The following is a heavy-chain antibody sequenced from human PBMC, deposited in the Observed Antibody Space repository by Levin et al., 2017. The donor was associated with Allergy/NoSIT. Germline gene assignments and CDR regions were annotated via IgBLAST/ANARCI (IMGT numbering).Heavy chain of an antibody. CDR1: GGSISSYY. CDR3: ARARYSTLFDY. J-gene: IGHJ4*02. CDR2: IYSSGDT. Sequence: SETLSLTCSVSGGSISSYYWSWIRQSPGKGLGWIGYIYSSGDTNYNPSLKSRVTLSVDTYKNQFSLKLTSVTGADTAVYYCARARYSTLFDYWGQGTLVTVSS. V-gene: IGHV4-59*01. D-gene: IGHD5-12*01.